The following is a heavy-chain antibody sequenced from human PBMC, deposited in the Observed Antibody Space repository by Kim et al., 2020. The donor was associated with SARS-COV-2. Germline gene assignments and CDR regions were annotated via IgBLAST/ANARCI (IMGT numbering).Heavy chain of an antibody. CDR2: IYPGDSDT. J-gene: IGHJ4*02. CDR1: GYSFTSYW. V-gene: IGHV5-51*01. D-gene: IGHD1-26*01. CDR3: ARGGFAPSDYFDY. Sequence: GESLKISCKGSGYSFTSYWIGWVRQMPGKGLEWMGIIYPGDSDTTYSPSFQGQVTISADKSISTAYLQWSSLNASDTAMYYCARGGFAPSDYFDYWGQGTLVTVSS.